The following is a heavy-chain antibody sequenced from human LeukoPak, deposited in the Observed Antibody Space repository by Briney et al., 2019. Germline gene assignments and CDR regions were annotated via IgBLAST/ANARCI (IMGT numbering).Heavy chain of an antibody. CDR1: GFTFSSYA. Sequence: GRSLRLSCAASGFTFSSYAMSWVRQAPGKGLEWVSAISGSGGSTYYADSVKGRFTISRDNSKNMLYLQMNSLRAEDTAVYYCAKENVEMATIYSPFDSWGQGALVTVSS. J-gene: IGHJ4*02. D-gene: IGHD5-24*01. V-gene: IGHV3-23*01. CDR2: ISGSGGST. CDR3: AKENVEMATIYSPFDS.